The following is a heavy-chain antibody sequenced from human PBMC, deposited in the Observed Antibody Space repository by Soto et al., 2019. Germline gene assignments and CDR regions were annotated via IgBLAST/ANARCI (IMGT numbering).Heavy chain of an antibody. CDR1: GGTFSSYA. CDR2: IIPIFGTA. V-gene: IGHV1-69*13. CDR3: ASSGYSYGFYGMDV. Sequence: GASVKVSCKAAGGTFSSYAISWVRQAPGQGLEWMGGIIPIFGTANYAQKFQGRVTITADESTSTAYMELSSLRSEDTAVYYCASSGYSYGFYGMDVWGQGTTVTSP. D-gene: IGHD5-18*01. J-gene: IGHJ6*02.